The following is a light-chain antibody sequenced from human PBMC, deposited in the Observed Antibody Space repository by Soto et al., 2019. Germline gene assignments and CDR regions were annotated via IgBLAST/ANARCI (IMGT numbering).Light chain of an antibody. J-gene: IGKJ1*01. CDR2: GAS. CDR3: QQFGSSPRGT. CDR1: QSVSSSY. V-gene: IGKV3-20*01. Sequence: EIVLTQSPGTLSLSPGERATLSCRASQSVSSSYLAWYQQKPGQAPRLLIYGASSRATGIPDRFSGSGSGTDFTLTISRLEPEDCAVYYCQQFGSSPRGTFGQGTQVEIK.